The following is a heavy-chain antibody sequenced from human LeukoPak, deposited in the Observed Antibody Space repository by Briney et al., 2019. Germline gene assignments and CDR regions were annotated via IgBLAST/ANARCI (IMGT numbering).Heavy chain of an antibody. V-gene: IGHV1-2*02. CDR3: ARGRRAVAGIIFDY. Sequence: GASVNVSCKASGYTFTGYYMHWVRQAPGQGLEWMGWINPNSGGTNYAQKFQGRVTMTRDTSISTAYMELSRLRSDDTAVYYCARGRRAVAGIIFDYWGQGTLVTVSS. CDR1: GYTFTGYY. CDR2: INPNSGGT. D-gene: IGHD6-19*01. J-gene: IGHJ4*02.